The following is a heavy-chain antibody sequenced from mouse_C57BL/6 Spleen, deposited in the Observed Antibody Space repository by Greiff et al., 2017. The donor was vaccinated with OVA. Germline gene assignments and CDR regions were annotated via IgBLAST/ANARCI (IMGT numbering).Heavy chain of an antibody. J-gene: IGHJ2*01. Sequence: QVQLKQPGAELVRPGTSVKLSCKASGYTFTSYWMHWVKQRPGQGLEWIGVIDPSDSYTNYNQKFKGKATLTVDTSSSTAYMQLSSLTSEDSAVYYCARTRQIYGSSYDYFDYWGQGTTLTVSS. V-gene: IGHV1-59*01. CDR1: GYTFTSYW. D-gene: IGHD1-1*01. CDR2: IDPSDSYT. CDR3: ARTRQIYGSSYDYFDY.